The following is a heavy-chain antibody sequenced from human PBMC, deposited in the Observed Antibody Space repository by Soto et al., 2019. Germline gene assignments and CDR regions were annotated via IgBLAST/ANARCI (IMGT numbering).Heavy chain of an antibody. Sequence: PSETLSLTCAVYGGSFSGYYWSWIRQPPGKGLEWIGEINHSGSTNYNPSLKSRVTISVDTSKNQFSLKLSSVTAADTAVYYCARTRSDSRSWYNWFDPWGQGTLVTVSS. CDR2: INHSGST. CDR3: ARTRSDSRSWYNWFDP. D-gene: IGHD6-13*01. J-gene: IGHJ5*02. CDR1: GGSFSGYY. V-gene: IGHV4-34*01.